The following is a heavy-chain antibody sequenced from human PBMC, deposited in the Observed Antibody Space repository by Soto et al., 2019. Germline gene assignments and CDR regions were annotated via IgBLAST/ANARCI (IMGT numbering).Heavy chain of an antibody. CDR2: LYHIGST. Sequence: SETLSLTCAVSGYSISSGNYWAWIRQPPGRGLEWIGSLYHIGSTHYNTSLKSRVTISVDTSKNHFSLELSSVTAADTAIYYCRSSTSCYDESCVDVWGEGTMVTVSS. CDR1: GYSISSGNY. J-gene: IGHJ6*04. V-gene: IGHV4-38-2*01. CDR3: RSSTSCYDESCVDV. D-gene: IGHD2-2*01.